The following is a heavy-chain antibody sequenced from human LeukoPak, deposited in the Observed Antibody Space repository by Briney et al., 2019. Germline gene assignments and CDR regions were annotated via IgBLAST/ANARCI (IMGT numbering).Heavy chain of an antibody. CDR3: GSCYTNNWFDP. V-gene: IGHV1-3*01. D-gene: IGHD2-15*01. J-gene: IGHJ5*02. CDR2: INAGNGNT. CDR1: GYTFTSYA. Sequence: ASVTVSFTASGYTFTSYAMHWVRQAPGQRLEWMGWINAGNGNTKYSQKFQGRVTITRDTSASTAYMDTAVYYCARARYCSGGSCYTNNWFDPWGQGTLVTVSS.